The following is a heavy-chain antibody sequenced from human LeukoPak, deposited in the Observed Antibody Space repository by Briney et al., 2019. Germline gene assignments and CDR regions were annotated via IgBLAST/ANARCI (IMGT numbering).Heavy chain of an antibody. CDR2: IYYSGST. Sequence: PSETLSLTCTVSGGSISSSSYYWGWIGQPPGKGLEWIGSIYYSGSTYYNPSLKSRVTISVDTSKNQFSLKLSSVTAADTAVYYCARPYYDSSGYYYPYYFDYWGQGTLVTISS. CDR1: GGSISSSSYY. J-gene: IGHJ4*02. CDR3: ARPYYDSSGYYYPYYFDY. D-gene: IGHD3-22*01. V-gene: IGHV4-39*01.